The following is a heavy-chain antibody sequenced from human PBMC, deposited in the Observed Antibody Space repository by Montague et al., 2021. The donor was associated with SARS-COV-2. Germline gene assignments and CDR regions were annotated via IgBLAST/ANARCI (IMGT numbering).Heavy chain of an antibody. CDR2: ISSSGGGSTK. J-gene: IGHJ6*02. V-gene: IGHV3-48*03. D-gene: IGHD2-21*01. Sequence: SLRLSCAASGFIFSSYEMNWVRQAPGKGLEWISYISSSGGGSTKXYTXSVKGRFTISRDNAKNSLYLQMNRLRVGDTAIYYCARDRDWDDWCGMDVWGQGTTVTVSS. CDR3: ARDRDWDDWCGMDV. CDR1: GFIFSSYE.